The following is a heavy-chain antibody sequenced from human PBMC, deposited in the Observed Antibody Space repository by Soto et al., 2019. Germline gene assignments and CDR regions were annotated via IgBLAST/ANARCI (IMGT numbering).Heavy chain of an antibody. D-gene: IGHD3-3*01. Sequence: EVQLVESGGGLVQPGRSLRLSCAASGFTFDDYAMHWVRQAPGKGLEWVSGISWNSGSIGYADSVKGRFTISRDNAKNSVHLAMNSLRDEDTALDYCVKDSEAGVFRFLQRLATNTYAFEVWGQGTIVTVP. CDR2: ISWNSGSI. CDR3: VKDSEAGVFRFLQRLATNTYAFEV. J-gene: IGHJ3*01. CDR1: GFTFDDYA. V-gene: IGHV3-9*01.